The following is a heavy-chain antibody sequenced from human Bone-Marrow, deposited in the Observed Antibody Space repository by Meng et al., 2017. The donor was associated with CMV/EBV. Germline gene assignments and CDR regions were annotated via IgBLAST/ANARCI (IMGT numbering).Heavy chain of an antibody. V-gene: IGHV3-33*06. CDR3: AKAGYCSGGSCYLPDDY. CDR2: IWYDGSNK. D-gene: IGHD2-15*01. J-gene: IGHJ4*02. CDR1: GFTFSSYG. Sequence: GSLRLSCAASGFTFSSYGMHWVRQAPGKGLEWVAVIWYDGSNKYYADSVKGRFTISRDNSKNTLYLQMNSLRAEDTAVYYCAKAGYCSGGSCYLPDDYWGQGTLVTVSS.